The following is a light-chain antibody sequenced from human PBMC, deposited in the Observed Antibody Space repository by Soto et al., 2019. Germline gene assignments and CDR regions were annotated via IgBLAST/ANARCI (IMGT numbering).Light chain of an antibody. CDR2: TAS. V-gene: IGKV1-9*01. Sequence: ILLTQSPSSLSASVGDRVTITCRASQGISNYLALYQQKPAKAPKPLIYTASTWQSGVPSRFSGSGAGADFTLTITGLQPEYFATYFCQQCHTYPWTFGQGTKVDIK. J-gene: IGKJ1*01. CDR3: QQCHTYPWT. CDR1: QGISNY.